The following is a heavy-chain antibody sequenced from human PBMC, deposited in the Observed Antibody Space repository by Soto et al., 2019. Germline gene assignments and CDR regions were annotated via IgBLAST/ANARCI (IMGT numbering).Heavy chain of an antibody. CDR2: TYYRSKWYN. J-gene: IGHJ5*02. D-gene: IGHD6-13*01. CDR3: ARSIAAVATYNWFDH. CDR1: GDSVSSNSAA. V-gene: IGHV6-1*01. Sequence: PSQTLSLTCAISGDSVSSNSAAWNWIRQSPSRGLEWLGRTYYRSKWYNDYAVSVKSRITINPDTSRNQFSLQVNSVTPDDTAVYYCARSIAAVATYNWFDHRGQGTLVTVSS.